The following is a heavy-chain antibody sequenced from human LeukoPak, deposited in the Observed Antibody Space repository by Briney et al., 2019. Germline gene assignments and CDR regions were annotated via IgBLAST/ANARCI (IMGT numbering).Heavy chain of an antibody. V-gene: IGHV4-4*07. J-gene: IGHJ4*02. D-gene: IGHD6-6*01. CDR3: ARQYSSSSSLDY. CDR2: IYTSGST. CDR1: GGSISSYY. Sequence: SETLSLACTVSGGSISSYYWSWIRQPAGKGLEWIGRIYTSGSTNYNPSLKSRVTMSVDTSKNQFSLKLSSVTAADTAVYYCARQYSSSSSLDYWGQGTLVTVSS.